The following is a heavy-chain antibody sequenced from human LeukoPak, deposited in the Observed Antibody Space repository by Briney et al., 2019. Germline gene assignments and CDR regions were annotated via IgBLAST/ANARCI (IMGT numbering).Heavy chain of an antibody. D-gene: IGHD2-2*01. CDR1: GGTFSSYA. CDR3: ARGSSIVVLPAAISYYYMDV. J-gene: IGHJ6*03. CDR2: IIPIFGTA. Sequence: EASVKVSCKASGGTFSSYAISWVRQAPGQGLEWMGGIIPIFGTANYAQKFQGRVTITADESTSTAYMELSSLRSEDTAVYYCARGSSIVVLPAAISYYYMDVWGKGTTVTVSS. V-gene: IGHV1-69*13.